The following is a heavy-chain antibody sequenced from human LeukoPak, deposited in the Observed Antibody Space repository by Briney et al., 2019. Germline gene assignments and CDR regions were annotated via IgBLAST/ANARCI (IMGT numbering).Heavy chain of an antibody. V-gene: IGHV5-51*01. CDR3: AKHSRTGSSFDPFEY. CDR2: IYPGDSDT. D-gene: IGHD3-10*01. J-gene: IGHJ4*02. Sequence: GESLKISCKGSGYSFLSHWIGWVRQMPGRGLEWMGIIYPGDSDTRYSPSFQGQVTISADKSLSTAYLQWSRLKASDTAVYYCAKHSRTGSSFDPFEYWGQGTLVTVSS. CDR1: GYSFLSHW.